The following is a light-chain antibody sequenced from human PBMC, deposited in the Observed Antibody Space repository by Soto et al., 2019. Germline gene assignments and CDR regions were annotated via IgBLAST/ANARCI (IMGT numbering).Light chain of an antibody. CDR1: QGISTY. CDR2: PAS. Sequence: IQLTQSPYSLSASVADRVTITCRASQGISTYLAWYQQKPGKAPNLLIYPASTLQSGVPLRFSGSGSGTDFTLTISSLQPEDFATYFCQHLSGYPRTLGQGTKVDIK. V-gene: IGKV1-9*01. J-gene: IGKJ1*01. CDR3: QHLSGYPRT.